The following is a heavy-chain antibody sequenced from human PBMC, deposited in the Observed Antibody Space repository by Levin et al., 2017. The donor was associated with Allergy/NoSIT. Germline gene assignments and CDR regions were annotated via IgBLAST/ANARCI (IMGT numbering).Heavy chain of an antibody. V-gene: IGHV3-21*01. D-gene: IGHD5-12*01. CDR3: AKMADRLSGYDWGY. Sequence: GGSLRLSCAASGFTFSSYNMNWVRQAPGKGLEWVSSMSGGGSNIYYADSVKGRFTISRDNTKNTLYLQMNSLRDEDTAVYYCAKMADRLSGYDWGYWVQGTLVTVSS. CDR2: MSGGGSNI. J-gene: IGHJ4*02. CDR1: GFTFSSYN.